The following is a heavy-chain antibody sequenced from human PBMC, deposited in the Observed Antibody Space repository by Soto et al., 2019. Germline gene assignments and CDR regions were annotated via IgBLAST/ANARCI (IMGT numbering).Heavy chain of an antibody. Sequence: SETLSLTCAVYGGSFSGYYWTWIRQSPGKGLEWIGQINHSGSTNYNPSLKSRVTISVDTSKNQFSLKLSSMTAADTAVYYCARGVPPRLVVQTDAPDKYYFDSWGLGTLVTVSS. CDR1: GGSFSGYY. V-gene: IGHV4-34*01. CDR3: ARGVPPRLVVQTDAPDKYYFDS. D-gene: IGHD2-15*01. J-gene: IGHJ4*02. CDR2: INHSGST.